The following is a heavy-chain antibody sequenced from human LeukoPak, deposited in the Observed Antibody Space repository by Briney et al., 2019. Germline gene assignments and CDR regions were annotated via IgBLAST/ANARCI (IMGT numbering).Heavy chain of an antibody. D-gene: IGHD3-22*01. CDR1: GYTLTELS. J-gene: IGHJ6*02. Sequence: ASVKVSCKVSGYTLTELSMHWVRQAPGKGLEWMGGFDPEDGETIYAQKFQGRVTMTEDTSTDTAYMELSSLGSEDTAVYYCATDSDYYDSSGYYYYYGMDVWGQGTTVTVSS. CDR3: ATDSDYYDSSGYYYYYGMDV. V-gene: IGHV1-24*01. CDR2: FDPEDGET.